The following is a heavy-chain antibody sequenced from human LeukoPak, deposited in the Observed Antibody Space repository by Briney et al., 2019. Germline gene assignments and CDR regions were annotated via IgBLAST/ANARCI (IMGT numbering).Heavy chain of an antibody. CDR3: AKDGISWYYHMDV. CDR1: GFTFSSYA. D-gene: IGHD1-26*01. V-gene: IGHV3-30*04. CDR2: ISYDGSDK. J-gene: IGHJ6*03. Sequence: GRSLRLSCAASGFTFSSYAMHWVRQAPGKGLEWVAVISYDGSDKYYADSVKGRFTISRDNSKNTLYLQMNSLRAEDTAVYYCAKDGISWYYHMDVWGKGTTVTISS.